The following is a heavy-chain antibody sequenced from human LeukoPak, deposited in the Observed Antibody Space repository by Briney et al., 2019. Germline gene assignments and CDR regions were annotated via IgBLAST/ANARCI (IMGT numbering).Heavy chain of an antibody. V-gene: IGHV3-21*01. CDR1: GFTFSSYS. Sequence: GGSLRLSCAASGFTFSSYSMNWVRQAPGKGLEWVSSISSSSSYIYYADSVKGRFTTSRDNAKNSLYLQMNSLRAEDTAVYYCARDRYDFWSDYNWFDPWGQGTLVTVSS. J-gene: IGHJ5*02. D-gene: IGHD3-3*01. CDR3: ARDRYDFWSDYNWFDP. CDR2: ISSSSSYI.